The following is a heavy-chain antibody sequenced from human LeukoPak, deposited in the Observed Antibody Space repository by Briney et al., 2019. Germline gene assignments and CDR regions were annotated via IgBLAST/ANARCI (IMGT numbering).Heavy chain of an antibody. J-gene: IGHJ5*02. CDR3: ATLASGFTNSLGGLYNWFDP. D-gene: IGHD1-1*01. V-gene: IGHV1-69-2*01. CDR2: VDPEDGET. Sequence: ATVKISCKVSGYTFTDYYMHWVQQAPGKGLESMGLVDPEDGETIYAEKFQGRVTITADTSTDTAYMELSSLRSEDTAVYYCATLASGFTNSLGGLYNWFDPWGQGTLVTVSS. CDR1: GYTFTDYY.